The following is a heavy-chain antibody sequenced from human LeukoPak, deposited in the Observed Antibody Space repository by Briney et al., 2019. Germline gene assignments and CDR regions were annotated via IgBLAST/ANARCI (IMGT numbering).Heavy chain of an antibody. CDR2: IYHSGST. V-gene: IGHV4-38-2*01. J-gene: IGHJ6*03. D-gene: IGHD3-3*01. CDR3: ARQYDFWSGYYRDYYYMDV. CDR1: GYSISSGYY. Sequence: SETLSLTCAVSGYSISSGYYCGWIRQPPGKGLEWIGSIYHSGSTYYNPSLKSRVTISVDTSKNQFSLKLSSVTAADTAVYCCARQYDFWSGYYRDYYYMDVWGKGTTVTVPS.